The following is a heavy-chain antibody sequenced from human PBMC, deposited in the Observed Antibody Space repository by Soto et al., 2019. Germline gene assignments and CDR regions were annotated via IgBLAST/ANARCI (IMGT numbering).Heavy chain of an antibody. CDR1: GFTFSSYW. J-gene: IGHJ3*02. CDR3: ARELGFMGDSLTGYYSPDAFDI. Sequence: GGSLRLSCAASGFTFSSYWMSWVRQAPGKGLEWVANIKQDGSEKYYVDSVKGRFTISRDNAKNSLYLQMNSLRAEDMDVYYCARELGFMGDSLTGYYSPDAFDIWGQGTMVTVSS. D-gene: IGHD3-9*01. CDR2: IKQDGSEK. V-gene: IGHV3-7*01.